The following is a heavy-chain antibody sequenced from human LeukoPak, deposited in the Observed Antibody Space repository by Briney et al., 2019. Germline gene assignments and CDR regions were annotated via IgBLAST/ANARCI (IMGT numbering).Heavy chain of an antibody. CDR3: VTLRSYWYSSSWYVAFDI. CDR2: FDPEDGET. D-gene: IGHD6-13*01. CDR1: GYTLTELS. V-gene: IGHV1-24*01. J-gene: IGHJ3*02. Sequence: GASVKVSCKVSGYTLTELSMHWVRQAPGKGLEWMGGFDPEDGETIYAQKFQGRVTMTEDTSTDTAYMELSSLRSEDTAVYYCVTLRSYWYSSSWYVAFDIWGQGTMVTVSS.